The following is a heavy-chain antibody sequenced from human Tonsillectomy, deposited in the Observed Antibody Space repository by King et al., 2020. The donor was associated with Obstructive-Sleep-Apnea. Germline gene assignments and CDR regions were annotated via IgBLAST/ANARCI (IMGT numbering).Heavy chain of an antibody. Sequence: VQLVESGGIVVQPGGSLRLSCVASGFSFEDYTMHWVRQAPGKGLEWVALISWDSDITYYADSVRGRFNTYRENRKNSLVLEMNSLRSEDTAFYHCAKDRTTLTTATGWYYFDSWGQGTLVTVSS. CDR1: GFSFEDYT. CDR2: ISWDSDIT. J-gene: IGHJ4*02. CDR3: AKDRTTLTTATGWYYFDS. D-gene: IGHD4-17*01. V-gene: IGHV3-43*01.